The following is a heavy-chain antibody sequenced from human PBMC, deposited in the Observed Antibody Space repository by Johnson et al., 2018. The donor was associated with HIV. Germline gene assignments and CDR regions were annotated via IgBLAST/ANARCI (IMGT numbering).Heavy chain of an antibody. CDR2: ISYDGSNK. V-gene: IGHV3-30*04. J-gene: IGHJ3*02. CDR3: ARARARVTFEI. Sequence: QMLLVESGGGVVQPGRSLRLSCAASGFTFSTYAMHWVRQAPGKGLEWVAVISYDGSNKYYADSVKGRLTISRDNSKNTVYLQMNSLRAEDTAVYYCARARARVTFEIWGQGTMVTVSS. D-gene: IGHD2-21*01. CDR1: GFTFSTYA.